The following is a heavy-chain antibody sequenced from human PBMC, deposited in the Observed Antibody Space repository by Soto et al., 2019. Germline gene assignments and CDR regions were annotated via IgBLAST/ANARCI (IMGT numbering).Heavy chain of an antibody. CDR2: ISSTGGRT. Sequence: EVHLLESGGPLVQPGGSLRLSCAASGFTFSGSAMSWVRQAPGKGLEWVSAISSTGGRTDYADSVKGRFTISRDNSKSTLYLQMNSLRADDTAVYYCAKRGSGWSFDYWGQGTLVTVSS. D-gene: IGHD6-19*01. CDR1: GFTFSGSA. V-gene: IGHV3-23*01. CDR3: AKRGSGWSFDY. J-gene: IGHJ4*02.